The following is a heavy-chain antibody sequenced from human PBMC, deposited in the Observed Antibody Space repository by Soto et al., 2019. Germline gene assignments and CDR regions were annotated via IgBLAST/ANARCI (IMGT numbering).Heavy chain of an antibody. V-gene: IGHV1-69*08. CDR3: ARDSSSGYSGDY. CDR2: IIPILGIA. CDR1: GGTFSSYT. J-gene: IGHJ4*02. Sequence: QVQLVQSGAEVKKPGSSVKVSCKASGGTFSSYTISWVRQAPGQGLEWMGRIIPILGIANYAQKFQGRVTITADKATRTAYMELSSLRSEDTAVYYCARDSSSGYSGDYWGQGTLVTVSS. D-gene: IGHD3-22*01.